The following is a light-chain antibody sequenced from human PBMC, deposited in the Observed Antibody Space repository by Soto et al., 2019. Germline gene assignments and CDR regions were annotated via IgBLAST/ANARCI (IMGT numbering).Light chain of an antibody. J-gene: IGLJ1*01. CDR1: SSDIGGYNY. Sequence: QSLLTKPPSASGSPGQSFTICCPGTSSDIGGYNYVSWYQQHPGKAPKLMIYEVSKRPSGVPDRFSGSKSGNTASLNVSGLQAEDEADYYCSSYAGSNTYVFGTGTKVTVL. CDR2: EVS. CDR3: SSYAGSNTYV. V-gene: IGLV2-8*01.